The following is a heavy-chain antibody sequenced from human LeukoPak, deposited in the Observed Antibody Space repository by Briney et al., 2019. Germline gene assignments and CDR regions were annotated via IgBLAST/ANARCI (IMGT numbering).Heavy chain of an antibody. CDR3: AREAYDSSGHRYFQH. CDR2: ISFSGST. Sequence: PSQTLSLTCTLSGGSISGGGYVWSWIRQHPGQGLEWIGYISFSGSTYYSPSLESRVSISVDTSKKQFSLRLTSVTAADTAVYFCAREAYDSSGHRYFQHWGQGTLVTVSS. D-gene: IGHD3-22*01. J-gene: IGHJ1*01. CDR1: GGSISGGGYV. V-gene: IGHV4-31*03.